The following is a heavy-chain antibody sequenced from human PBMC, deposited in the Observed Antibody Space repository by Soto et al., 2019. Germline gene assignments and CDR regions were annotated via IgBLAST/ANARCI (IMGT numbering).Heavy chain of an antibody. CDR1: GGTFSSYA. CDR3: ARRAYRSSGHFDY. V-gene: IGHV1-69*01. J-gene: IGHJ4*02. CDR2: SIPIFGTA. Sequence: QVQLVQSGAEVKKPGSSVKVSCKASGGTFSSYAISWVRQAPGQGLEWMGGSIPIFGTANYAPKFQGRVTITADESTSTACMELSSLRSEDTAVYYCARRAYRSSGHFDYWGQGTLVTVSS. D-gene: IGHD6-6*01.